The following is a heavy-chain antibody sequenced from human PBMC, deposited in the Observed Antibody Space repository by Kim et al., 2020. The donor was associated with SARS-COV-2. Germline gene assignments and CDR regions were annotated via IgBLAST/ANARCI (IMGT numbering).Heavy chain of an antibody. CDR1: GFTFSSYG. CDR3: AREGYYDSSGYRGAFDY. Sequence: GGSLRLSCAASGFTFSSYGMHWVRQAPGKGLEWVAVIWYDGSNKYYADSVKGRFTISRDNSKNTLYLQMNSLRAEDTAVYYCAREGYYDSSGYRGAFDYWGQGTLAT. D-gene: IGHD3-22*01. J-gene: IGHJ4*02. V-gene: IGHV3-33*01. CDR2: IWYDGSNK.